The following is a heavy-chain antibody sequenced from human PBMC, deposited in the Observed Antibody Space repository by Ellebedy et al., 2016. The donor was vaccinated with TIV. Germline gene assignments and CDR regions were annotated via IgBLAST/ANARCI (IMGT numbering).Heavy chain of an antibody. CDR3: AKDRFSSAWYGGYFDY. J-gene: IGHJ4*02. V-gene: IGHV3-23*01. Sequence: PGGSLRLSCAASGFTFSSYAMSWVRQAPGKGLEWVSAISGSGDSPHYADSVKGRFTISRDPSKNTLYLKMNSLRAEDTAVYYCAKDRFSSAWYGGYFDYWGQGTLVTVSS. CDR2: ISGSGDSP. D-gene: IGHD6-19*01. CDR1: GFTFSSYA.